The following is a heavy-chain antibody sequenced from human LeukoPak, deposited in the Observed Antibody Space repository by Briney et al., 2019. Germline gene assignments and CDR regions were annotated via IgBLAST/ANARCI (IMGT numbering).Heavy chain of an antibody. D-gene: IGHD6-25*01. CDR1: GFTFTAYG. V-gene: IGHV3-33*03. Sequence: GGSLRLSCATSGFTFTAYGLHWVRQAPGMGLEWVAVVWVDGNNKFYADSVKGRFTVSRDNSRSTLYLHMNSLRDDDTAVYYCAKAARLGPSHFDYWGRGTLVTVSS. CDR2: VWVDGNNK. J-gene: IGHJ4*02. CDR3: AKAARLGPSHFDY.